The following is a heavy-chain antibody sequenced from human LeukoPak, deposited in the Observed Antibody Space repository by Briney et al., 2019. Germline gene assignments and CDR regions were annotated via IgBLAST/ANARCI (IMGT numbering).Heavy chain of an antibody. CDR1: GYTFTGYY. J-gene: IGHJ5*02. CDR3: ATVAGGEHGDESSPDWFDP. CDR2: INPNSGGT. Sequence: ASVKVSCKASGYTFTGYYMHWVRQAPGQGLEWMGWINPNSGGTYYAQKFQGRVTMTEDTSTDTAYMELSSLRSEDTAVYYCATVAGGEHGDESSPDWFDPWGQGTLVTVSS. D-gene: IGHD3-16*01. V-gene: IGHV1-2*02.